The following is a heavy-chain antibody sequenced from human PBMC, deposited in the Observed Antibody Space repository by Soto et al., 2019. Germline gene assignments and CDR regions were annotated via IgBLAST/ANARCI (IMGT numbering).Heavy chain of an antibody. V-gene: IGHV3-9*01. D-gene: IGHD6-13*01. CDR1: GFTFSNYA. CDR2: INWNSGSI. Sequence: GGSLRLSCATSGFTFSNYAMTWVRQVPGKGLEWVSGINWNSGSIGYGDSVKGRFAISRDNAKNSLHLQMNSLSAEDTAFYYCVKDESINWYSGHFRHWGQGTLVTVS. CDR3: VKDESINWYSGHFRH. J-gene: IGHJ1*01.